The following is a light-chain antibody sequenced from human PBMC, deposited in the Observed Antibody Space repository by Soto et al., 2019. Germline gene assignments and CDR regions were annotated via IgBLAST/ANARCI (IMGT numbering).Light chain of an antibody. CDR2: AVS. CDR1: SSNF. CDR3: SSYTANTVI. V-gene: IGLV2-14*01. J-gene: IGLJ2*01. Sequence: QSALTQPASLSVSLEQSVTISCTGSSSNFVSWYQQHPAKAPKLIIYAVSDRPSGVSDRFSGSRSGNTASVTISGLRAEDEAEVFCSSYTANTVIFGGGTKVTV.